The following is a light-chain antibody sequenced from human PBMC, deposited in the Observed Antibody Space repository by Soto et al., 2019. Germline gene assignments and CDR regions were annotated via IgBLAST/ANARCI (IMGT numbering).Light chain of an antibody. Sequence: QSALTQPRSVSGSPGQSVTISCTGTSSDVGNYNLVSWYQQHPGKAPKLIIYDVTKRPSGVPDRFSGSKSGNTASLTISGLEAEDEADYYCCSYAGSYSWVFGGGTQLTVL. CDR1: SSDVGNYNL. V-gene: IGLV2-11*01. CDR3: CSYAGSYSWV. J-gene: IGLJ3*02. CDR2: DVT.